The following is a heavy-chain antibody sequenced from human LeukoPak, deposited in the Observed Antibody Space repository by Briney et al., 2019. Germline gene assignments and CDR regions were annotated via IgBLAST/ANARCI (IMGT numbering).Heavy chain of an antibody. D-gene: IGHD1-26*01. V-gene: IGHV3-23*01. CDR1: GFTFRSYA. CDR2: ISESGVGT. Sequence: GGSLRLSCAASGFTFRSYAMSWVRQAPGKGLEWVGGISESGVGTNYAASVKGRFTSSRHNSKNPLYLQMNSRRAEDTAVYYCSKVKVGATSDYRVQGAMVSVSS. CDR3: SKVKVGATSDY. J-gene: IGHJ4*02.